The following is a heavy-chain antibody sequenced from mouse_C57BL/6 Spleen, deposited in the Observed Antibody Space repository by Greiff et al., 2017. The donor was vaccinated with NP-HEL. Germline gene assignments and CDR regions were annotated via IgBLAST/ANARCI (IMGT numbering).Heavy chain of an antibody. V-gene: IGHV7-3*01. D-gene: IGHD3-1*01. CDR2: IRNKANGYTT. Sequence: EVKLLESGGGLVQPGGSLSLSCAASGFTFTDYYMSWVRQPPGKALEWLGFIRNKANGYTTEYSASVKGRFTISRDNSQSILYLQMNALRAEDSATYYCARYRGLGYYAMDYWGQGTSVTVSS. CDR3: ARYRGLGYYAMDY. J-gene: IGHJ4*01. CDR1: GFTFTDYY.